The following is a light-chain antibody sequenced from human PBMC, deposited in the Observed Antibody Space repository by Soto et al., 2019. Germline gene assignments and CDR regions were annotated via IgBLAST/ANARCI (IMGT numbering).Light chain of an antibody. CDR1: ESVSTN. CDR2: GAS. CDR3: QQYGGTPPIT. J-gene: IGKJ5*01. Sequence: EIEMTQSPATLSLAPGERVTLSCRASESVSTNLAWYQQKAGQAPRLLIYGASPXATGIPARFSGSGSGTEFTLTISRLEPEDFAVYYCQQYGGTPPITFGQGTRRESK. V-gene: IGKV3-15*01.